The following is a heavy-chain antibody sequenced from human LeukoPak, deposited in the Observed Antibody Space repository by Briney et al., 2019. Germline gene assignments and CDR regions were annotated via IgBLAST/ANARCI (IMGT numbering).Heavy chain of an antibody. V-gene: IGHV4-38-2*02. CDR1: GGSISSYY. CDR3: SRGGNFAF. Sequence: SETLSLTCTVSGGSISSYYWGWIRQPPGKGLEWIGSINHSGSTYYNPSLKSRVTISIDTSKNQFSLNLSSVTAADTAVYYCSRGGNFAFWGQGTLVTVSS. J-gene: IGHJ4*02. CDR2: INHSGST.